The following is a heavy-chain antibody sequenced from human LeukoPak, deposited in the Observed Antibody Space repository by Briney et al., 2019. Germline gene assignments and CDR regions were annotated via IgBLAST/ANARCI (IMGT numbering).Heavy chain of an antibody. V-gene: IGHV4-38-2*02. CDR1: GYSISSGYY. J-gene: IGHJ4*02. D-gene: IGHD6-19*01. CDR2: IYYSGST. Sequence: SETLSLTCTVSGYSISSGYYWGWIRQPPEKGLEWIGSIYYSGSTYYNPSLKSRVTISVDTSKNQFSLKLSSVTAADTAVYYCARGSGWSFDCWGQGTLVTVSS. CDR3: ARGSGWSFDC.